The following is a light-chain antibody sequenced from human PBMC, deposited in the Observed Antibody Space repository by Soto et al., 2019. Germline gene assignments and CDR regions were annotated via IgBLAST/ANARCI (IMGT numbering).Light chain of an antibody. CDR2: KAS. V-gene: IGKV1-5*03. CDR3: QQYDSYRLT. CDR1: QSISSW. Sequence: DIQMTQSPSTLSASVGDRVTITCRASQSISSWLAWYQQKPGKDPKLLIYKASILESGVPSRFSGSGSGTKFPLTISSLQPDDFTAYHCQQYDSYRLTFGGGTKVEIK. J-gene: IGKJ4*01.